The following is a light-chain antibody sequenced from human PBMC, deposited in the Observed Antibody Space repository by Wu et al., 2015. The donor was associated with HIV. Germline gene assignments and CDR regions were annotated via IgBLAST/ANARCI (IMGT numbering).Light chain of an antibody. V-gene: IGKV3-15*01. Sequence: LLTQSPATVSVSPGERTDLSCRASQYISNSLAWYQQKPGQAPRLLIFDASTRAAGIPARFRGSGSGTDFTLTISRLEPEDFAVYYCQLYGHSPLHIFGQGTKLEIK. CDR2: DAS. CDR3: QLYGHSPLHI. CDR1: QYISNS. J-gene: IGKJ2*01.